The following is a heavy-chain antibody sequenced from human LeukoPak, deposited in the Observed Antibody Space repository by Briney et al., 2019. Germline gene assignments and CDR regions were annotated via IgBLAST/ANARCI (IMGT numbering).Heavy chain of an antibody. D-gene: IGHD6-6*01. Sequence: GESLQISCKGSGYSSTSYSSGWVRKMPGKGREWLGIIYTGDSDTRYSPSFEGQVSISAHKSISTAYLQSCSLKASLTTMNYCERPLSSLSFHYWGQGTLVTVSS. CDR3: ERPLSSLSFHY. CDR2: IYTGDSDT. V-gene: IGHV5-51*01. J-gene: IGHJ4*02. CDR1: GYSSTSYS.